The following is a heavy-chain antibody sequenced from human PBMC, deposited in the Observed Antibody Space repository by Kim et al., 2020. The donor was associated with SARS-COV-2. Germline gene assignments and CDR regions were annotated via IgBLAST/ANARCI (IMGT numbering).Heavy chain of an antibody. CDR2: IIPIFGTA. Sequence: SVKVSCKASGGTFSSYAISWVRQAPGQGLEWMGGIIPIFGTANYAQKFQGRVTITADESTSTAYMELSSLRSEDTAVYYCARAASVGDYVGAFDIWGQGTMVTVSS. D-gene: IGHD4-17*01. J-gene: IGHJ3*02. CDR3: ARAASVGDYVGAFDI. V-gene: IGHV1-69*13. CDR1: GGTFSSYA.